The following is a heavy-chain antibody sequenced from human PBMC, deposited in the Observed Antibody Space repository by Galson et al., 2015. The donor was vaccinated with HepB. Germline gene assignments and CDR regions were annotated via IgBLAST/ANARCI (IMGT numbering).Heavy chain of an antibody. CDR2: ISAYNGNT. D-gene: IGHD5-12*01. J-gene: IGHJ5*02. CDR1: GYTFTSYG. V-gene: IGHV1-18*04. Sequence: SVKVSCKASGYTFTSYGISWVRQAPGQGLEWMGWISAYNGNTNYAQKLQGRVTMTTDKPTSTAYMELRSLRSDDTAVYYCARGGDRYSGYADNWFDPWGQGTLVTVSS. CDR3: ARGGDRYSGYADNWFDP.